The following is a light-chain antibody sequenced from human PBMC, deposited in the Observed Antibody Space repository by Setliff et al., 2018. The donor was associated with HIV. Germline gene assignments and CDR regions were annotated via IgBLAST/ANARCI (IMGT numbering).Light chain of an antibody. CDR3: SSYTTNTTFV. Sequence: QSALAQPASVSGSPGQSITISCTGTSSDVGNYNYVSWYQQHPGKAPKLMIYEVTYRPSGVSNRFSGSKSGNTASLTISGLQAEGEADYYCSSYTTNTTFVFGTGTKV. CDR2: EVT. V-gene: IGLV2-14*01. CDR1: SSDVGNYNY. J-gene: IGLJ1*01.